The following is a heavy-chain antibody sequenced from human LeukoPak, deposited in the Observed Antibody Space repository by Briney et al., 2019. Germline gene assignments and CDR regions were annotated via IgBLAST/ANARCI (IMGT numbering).Heavy chain of an antibody. Sequence: GGALRLSCAASGFTFSSYAMSWVRQAPGKGLEWVSAIRDSGSSTHYADSVKGRFTTSRDNSKNTLFLQMNSLRAEDTAIYYYAKYGPQDSGSSHFDYWGQGALVTVSS. D-gene: IGHD1-26*01. CDR2: IRDSGSST. CDR3: AKYGPQDSGSSHFDY. CDR1: GFTFSSYA. V-gene: IGHV3-23*01. J-gene: IGHJ4*02.